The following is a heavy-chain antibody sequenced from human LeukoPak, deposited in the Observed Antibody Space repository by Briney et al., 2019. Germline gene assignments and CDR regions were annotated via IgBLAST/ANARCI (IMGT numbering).Heavy chain of an antibody. V-gene: IGHV1-18*01. Sequence: ASVKVSCKASGYTFTSYGIRWVRQAPGQGLEWMGWINAYNGNTNYAQKLQGRVTMTTETSTSTAYMELRSLRSDDTAVYYCASRQVTTLSFDYWGQGTLVTVSS. CDR2: INAYNGNT. CDR1: GYTFTSYG. D-gene: IGHD1-1*01. J-gene: IGHJ4*02. CDR3: ASRQVTTLSFDY.